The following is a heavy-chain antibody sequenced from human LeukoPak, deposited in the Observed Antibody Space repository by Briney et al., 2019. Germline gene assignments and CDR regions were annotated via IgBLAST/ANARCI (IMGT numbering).Heavy chain of an antibody. Sequence: PGVSLRLSCAASGFTFSSYEMNWVRHAPGKGLEGVSYISSSGSTIYYADSVKGRFTISRDNAKNSLYLQMNSLRAEDTAVYYCAELGIAMIGGVWGKGTTVTISS. D-gene: IGHD3-10*02. CDR2: ISSSGSTI. V-gene: IGHV3-48*03. CDR3: AELGIAMIGGV. CDR1: GFTFSSYE. J-gene: IGHJ6*04.